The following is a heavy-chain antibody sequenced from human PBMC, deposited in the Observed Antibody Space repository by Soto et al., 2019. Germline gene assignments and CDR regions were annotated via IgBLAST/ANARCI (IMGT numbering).Heavy chain of an antibody. Sequence: ASVKVSCKVSGYTLTELSMHWVRQAPGKGLEWMGGFDPEDGETIYAQKFQGRVTMTEDTSTDTAYMELSSLRSEDTAVYYCATGGYGSTHYYYYYYYMDVWGKGTTVTVSS. V-gene: IGHV1-24*01. D-gene: IGHD3-10*01. J-gene: IGHJ6*03. CDR1: GYTLTELS. CDR3: ATGGYGSTHYYYYYYYMDV. CDR2: FDPEDGET.